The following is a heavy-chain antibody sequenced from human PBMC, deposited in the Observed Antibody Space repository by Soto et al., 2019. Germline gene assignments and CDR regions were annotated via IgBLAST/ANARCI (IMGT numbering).Heavy chain of an antibody. D-gene: IGHD2-8*01. V-gene: IGHV4-59*01. CDR2: IYYSGST. CDR1: GGSISSYY. J-gene: IGHJ4*02. CDR3: ARYSVAGLGVSDY. Sequence: SDTVSLTCTVSGGSISSYYWSWIGQPPGKGLEWIGYIYYSGSTNYNPSLKSRVTISVDKSKNQFSLKLSSVTAADTAVYYCARYSVAGLGVSDYWGQGTLVPGSS.